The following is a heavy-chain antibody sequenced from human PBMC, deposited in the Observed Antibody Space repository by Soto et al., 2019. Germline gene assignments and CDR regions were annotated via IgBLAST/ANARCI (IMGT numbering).Heavy chain of an antibody. CDR2: IYYTGST. CDR1: GGSISSGDYY. D-gene: IGHD2-2*01. Sequence: TLSLTCTVSGGSISSGDYYWSWIRQPPGKGLEWIGYIYYTGSTYYNPSLKSRLTISVDTSKNQFSLKLTSVTAADTAVYFCARYQKGPFDYWGQGTLVTVS. CDR3: ARYQKGPFDY. V-gene: IGHV4-30-4*01. J-gene: IGHJ4*02.